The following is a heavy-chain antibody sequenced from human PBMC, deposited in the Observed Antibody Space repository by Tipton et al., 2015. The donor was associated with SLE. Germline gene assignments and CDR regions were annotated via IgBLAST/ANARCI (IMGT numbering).Heavy chain of an antibody. D-gene: IGHD4-23*01. CDR1: GGSVSSSIHY. V-gene: IGHV4-39*07. Sequence: TLSLTCTVSGGSVSSSIHYWGWIRQPPGKGLEWIGSIFFTGNTYYNPSLKSRATISVDTSKNQFSLNLSSMSAADTAVYYCVREPLLYDDYGGGFDPWGQGTLVTVSS. CDR3: VREPLLYDDYGGGFDP. J-gene: IGHJ5*02. CDR2: IFFTGNT.